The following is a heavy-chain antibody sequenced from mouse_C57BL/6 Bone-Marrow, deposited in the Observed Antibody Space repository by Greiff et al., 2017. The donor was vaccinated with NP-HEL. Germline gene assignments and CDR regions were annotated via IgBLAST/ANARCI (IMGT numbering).Heavy chain of an antibody. CDR1: GYTFTDYY. V-gene: IGHV1-75*01. D-gene: IGHD1-1*01. Sequence: QVQLQQSGPELVKPGASVKISCKASGYTFTDYYINWVKQRPGQGLEWIGWIFPGSGSTYYNEKVKGKATLTVDKSSSTAYMLLSSLTSDDSAVYFCARSPIYYYGSSYVDYWGQGTTLTVSS. J-gene: IGHJ2*01. CDR3: ARSPIYYYGSSYVDY. CDR2: IFPGSGST.